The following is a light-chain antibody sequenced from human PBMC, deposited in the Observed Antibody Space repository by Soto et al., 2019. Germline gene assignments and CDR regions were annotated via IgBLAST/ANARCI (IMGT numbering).Light chain of an antibody. CDR1: SSDIGGYNY. CDR2: EVN. V-gene: IGLV2-14*01. J-gene: IGLJ3*02. Sequence: QSALTQPASVSGSPGQSITISCTGSSSDIGGYNYVSWYQQYPGKAPKLIIYEVNNRPSGISNRFSASKSGNTASLTISGLQAEDETDYYCSSYTNSDTGVFGGGTKVTVL. CDR3: SSYTNSDTGV.